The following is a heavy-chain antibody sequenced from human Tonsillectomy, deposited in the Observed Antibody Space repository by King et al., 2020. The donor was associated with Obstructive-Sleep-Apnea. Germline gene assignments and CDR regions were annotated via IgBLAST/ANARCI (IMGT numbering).Heavy chain of an antibody. CDR1: GGSISSSTW. J-gene: IGHJ4*02. V-gene: IGHV4-4*02. CDR2: IYDGGNT. CDR3: ARGAVTGYYFDY. Sequence: QLQESGPGLVKPSGTLSLTCAVSGGSISSSTWWSWVRQPAGKGLEWIGEIYDGGNTNYNPSLKSRVTISVDKSKNQFSLSLTSVTAADTALYYCARGAVTGYYFDYWGQGTLVTVSS. D-gene: IGHD2-21*02.